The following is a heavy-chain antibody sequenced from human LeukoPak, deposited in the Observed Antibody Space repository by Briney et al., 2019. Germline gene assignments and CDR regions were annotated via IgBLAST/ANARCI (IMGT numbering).Heavy chain of an antibody. CDR1: GFTFNSYA. CDR3: ARNNGMDV. Sequence: GGSLRLSCAASGFTFNSYAMTWVRQVPGRGPEWVANVNRDGSETYYLDSVKGRFTISKDNAKNSLYLQMNSLRAEDTALYHCARNNGMDVWGQGTTVIVSS. V-gene: IGHV3-7*03. CDR2: VNRDGSET. J-gene: IGHJ6*02.